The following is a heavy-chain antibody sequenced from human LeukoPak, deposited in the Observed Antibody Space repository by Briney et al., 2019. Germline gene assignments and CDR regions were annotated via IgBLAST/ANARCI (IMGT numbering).Heavy chain of an antibody. CDR3: ARVIAAAGLDY. D-gene: IGHD6-13*01. J-gene: IGHJ4*02. V-gene: IGHV1-18*01. Sequence: FQGRVTMTTDTSTSTAYMELRSLRSDDTAVYYCARVIAAAGLDYWGQGTLVTVSS.